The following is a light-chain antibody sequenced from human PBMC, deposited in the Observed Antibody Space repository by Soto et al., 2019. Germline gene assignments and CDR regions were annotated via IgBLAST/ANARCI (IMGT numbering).Light chain of an antibody. CDR2: GAS. CDR1: QSVTIN. V-gene: IGKV3-20*01. J-gene: IGKJ1*01. CDR3: QHYGSSLWT. Sequence: ETVMTQSPVTLSVSPGERVTLSCMASQSVTINLGWYHQRPGQAPSLLIYGASSRATGIPDRFSGSGSGPDFTLTISRLEPEDFAVYYCQHYGSSLWTFGQGTKVDI.